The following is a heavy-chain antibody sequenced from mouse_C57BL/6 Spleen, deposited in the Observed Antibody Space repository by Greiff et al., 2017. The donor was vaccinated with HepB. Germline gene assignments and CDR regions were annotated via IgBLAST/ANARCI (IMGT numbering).Heavy chain of an antibody. Sequence: QVQLQQPGTELVKPGASVKLSCKASGYTFTSYWMHWVKQRPGQGLEWIGNINPSNGGTNYNEKFKSKATLTVDKSSSTAYMQLSSLTSEDSAVYYCARGSPYYYGSSYVFAYWGQGTLVTVSA. J-gene: IGHJ3*01. CDR2: INPSNGGT. CDR1: GYTFTSYW. D-gene: IGHD1-1*01. V-gene: IGHV1-53*01. CDR3: ARGSPYYYGSSYVFAY.